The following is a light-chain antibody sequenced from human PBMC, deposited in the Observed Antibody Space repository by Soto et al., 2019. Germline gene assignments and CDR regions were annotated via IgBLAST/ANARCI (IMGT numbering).Light chain of an antibody. J-gene: IGLJ1*01. CDR1: SRDVGIYNL. CDR3: CSYAGSSTYV. V-gene: IGLV2-23*01. Sequence: QSALTQPASVSGSPGQSITISCTGTSRDVGIYNLVSWYQLHPGKVPKLIIYEDTKRPSGISSRFSGSESGITAFLTISGLQAEDEADYYCCSYAGSSTYVFGTGTKGTVL. CDR2: EDT.